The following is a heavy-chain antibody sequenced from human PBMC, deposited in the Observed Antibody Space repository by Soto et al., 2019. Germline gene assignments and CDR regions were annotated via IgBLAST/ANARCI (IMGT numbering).Heavy chain of an antibody. CDR1: GGSFSGYY. V-gene: IGHV4-34*01. Sequence: QVQLQQWGAGLLKPSETLSLTCAVYGGSFSGYYWSWIRQPPGKGLEWIGEINHSGSTNYNPSLKSQVPISVDTSKNQFSLKLSSVTAADTAVYYCARGGRGYNWNYVGPYGMDVWGQGTTVTVSS. CDR3: ARGGRGYNWNYVGPYGMDV. CDR2: INHSGST. J-gene: IGHJ6*02. D-gene: IGHD1-7*01.